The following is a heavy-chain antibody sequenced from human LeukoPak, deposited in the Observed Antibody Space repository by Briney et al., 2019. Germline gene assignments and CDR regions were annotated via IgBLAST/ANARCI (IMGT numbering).Heavy chain of an antibody. V-gene: IGHV3-30-3*01. J-gene: IGHJ6*02. CDR2: ISYDGSNK. D-gene: IGHD3-16*01. Sequence: GGSLRLSCAASGFTFSSSAMHWVRQAPGKGLEWVAVISYDGSNKYYADSVKGRFTISRDNSKNTLYLQMNSLRAEDTAVYYCARDLGGNTRYYYYYGMDVWGQGTTVTVSS. CDR1: GFTFSSSA. CDR3: ARDLGGNTRYYYYYGMDV.